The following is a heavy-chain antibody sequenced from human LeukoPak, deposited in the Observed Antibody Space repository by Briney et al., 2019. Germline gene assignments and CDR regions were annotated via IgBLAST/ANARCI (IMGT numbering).Heavy chain of an antibody. D-gene: IGHD3-3*01. J-gene: IGHJ4*02. CDR2: ISYDGSNK. V-gene: IGHV3-30-3*01. CDR1: GYTFSSYA. CDR3: ARDSYDFWSGTPPDY. Sequence: SCKASGYTFSSYAMHWVRQAPGKGLEWVAVISYDGSNKYYADSVKGRFTISRDNSKNTLYLQMNSLRAEDTAVYYCARDSYDFWSGTPPDYWGQGTLVTVSS.